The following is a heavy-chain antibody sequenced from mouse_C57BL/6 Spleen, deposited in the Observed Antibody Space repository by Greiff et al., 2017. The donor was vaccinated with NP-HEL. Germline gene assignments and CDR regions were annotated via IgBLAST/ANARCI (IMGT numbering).Heavy chain of an antibody. CDR1: GYAFSSSW. J-gene: IGHJ3*01. V-gene: IGHV1-82*01. CDR3: AREELSWFAY. CDR2: IYPGDGDT. Sequence: VHLVESGPELVKPGASVKISCKASGYAFSSSWMNWVKQRPGKGLEWIGRIYPGDGDTNYNGKFKGKATLTADKSSSTAYMQLSSLTSEDSAVYFCAREELSWFAYWGQGTLVTVSA. D-gene: IGHD1-1*01.